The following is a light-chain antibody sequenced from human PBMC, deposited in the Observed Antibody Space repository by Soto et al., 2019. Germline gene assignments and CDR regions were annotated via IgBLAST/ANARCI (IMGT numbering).Light chain of an antibody. J-gene: IGKJ2*02. CDR1: QRVSSN. Sequence: EIVMTQSPATLSVSPGERANLSCTASQRVSSNLGWYQQKPAQSPRLLIYVASTRATGIPAMFSGGGSSTEFTLIISTLQSQDFAVYSCQQYHNWHLKCTFGQGTKLEIK. CDR2: VAS. V-gene: IGKV3-15*01. CDR3: QQYHNWHLKCT.